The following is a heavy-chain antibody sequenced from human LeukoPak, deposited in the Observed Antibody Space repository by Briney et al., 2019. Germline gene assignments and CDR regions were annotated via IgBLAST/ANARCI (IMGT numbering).Heavy chain of an antibody. CDR1: GFTFTIFG. D-gene: IGHD2-2*03. Sequence: GGSLRLSCAASGFTFTIFGLNWVRQAPGKGPEWVSYIDVRSGITYYADSVQGRFTISRDNSKNTLYLQMNSLRAEDTAVYYCARQMDIVVVPAATLFDPWGQGTLVTVSS. V-gene: IGHV3-48*01. CDR3: ARQMDIVVVPAATLFDP. J-gene: IGHJ5*02. CDR2: IDVRSGIT.